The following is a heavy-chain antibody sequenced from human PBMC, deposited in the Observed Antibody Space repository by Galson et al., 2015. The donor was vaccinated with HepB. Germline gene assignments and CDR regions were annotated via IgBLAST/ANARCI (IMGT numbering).Heavy chain of an antibody. J-gene: IGHJ6*03. D-gene: IGHD1-14*01. Sequence: SVKVSCKASGYTFTGYFIHWVRQAPGQGLEWMGWINPNTGGTLYAQQFRGRVTVTRDTSISTVYMDLTRLRSDDTALYYCARAPEYFYMDVWGKGTTVIVSS. V-gene: IGHV1-2*02. CDR1: GYTFTGYF. CDR3: ARAPEYFYMDV. CDR2: INPNTGGT.